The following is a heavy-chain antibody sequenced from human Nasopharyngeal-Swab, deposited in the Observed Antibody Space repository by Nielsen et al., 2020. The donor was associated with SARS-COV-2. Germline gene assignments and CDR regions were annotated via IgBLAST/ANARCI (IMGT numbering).Heavy chain of an antibody. V-gene: IGHV4-4*02. CDR1: DSSISSDHW. D-gene: IGHD1-1*01. Sequence: SETLSLTCAVSDSSISSDHWWTWVRQPPGKGLEWIGEIHHVKGTKYNPSLRSRVTMSLDKSQNNFSLKLNSVTAADTAVYYCARGGNWRFDYWGHGTLVIVSS. CDR3: ARGGNWRFDY. J-gene: IGHJ4*01. CDR2: IHHVKGT.